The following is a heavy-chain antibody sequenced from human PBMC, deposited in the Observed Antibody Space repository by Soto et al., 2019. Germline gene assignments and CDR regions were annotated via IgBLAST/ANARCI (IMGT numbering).Heavy chain of an antibody. CDR2: INHSGST. J-gene: IGHJ5*02. V-gene: IGHV4-34*01. Sequence: LSLTCAVYGGSFSGYYWSWIRQPPGKGLEWIGEINHSGSTNYNPSLKSRVTISVDTSKNQFSLKLSSVTAADTAVYYCARAHYYGSGSYGYWFDPWGQGTLVTVSS. D-gene: IGHD3-10*01. CDR3: ARAHYYGSGSYGYWFDP. CDR1: GGSFSGYY.